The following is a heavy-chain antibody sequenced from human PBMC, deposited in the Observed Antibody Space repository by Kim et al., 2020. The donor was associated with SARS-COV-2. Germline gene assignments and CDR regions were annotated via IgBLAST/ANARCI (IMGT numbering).Heavy chain of an antibody. V-gene: IGHV4-34*01. CDR1: GGSFSGYY. CDR2: INHSGST. Sequence: SETLSLTCAVYGGSFSGYYWSWIRQPPGKGLEWIGEINHSGSTNYNPSLKSRVTISVDTSKNQFSLKLSSVTAADTAVYYCARARRVDVDYWGQGTLVTV. CDR3: ARARRVDVDY. J-gene: IGHJ4*02.